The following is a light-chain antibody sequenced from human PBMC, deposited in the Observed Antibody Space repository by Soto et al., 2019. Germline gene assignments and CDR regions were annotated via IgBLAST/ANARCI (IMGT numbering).Light chain of an antibody. CDR2: GAS. J-gene: IGKJ5*01. V-gene: IGKV3-20*01. CDR3: QQYGSSPIT. Sequence: EIVLTQSPGTLSLSPGERATLSCRASQSVSSNYLVWYQQKPGQAPRLLIYGASSRATGIPDRFSGSGSGTDFTLTISRLEPEDFAVYYCQQYGSSPITFGQRTRLEI. CDR1: QSVSSNY.